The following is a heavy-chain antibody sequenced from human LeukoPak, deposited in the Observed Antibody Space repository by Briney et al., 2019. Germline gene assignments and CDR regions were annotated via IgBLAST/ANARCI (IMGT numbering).Heavy chain of an antibody. V-gene: IGHV4-38-2*02. J-gene: IGHJ4*02. CDR1: GYSISSGYY. Sequence: SETLSLTCTVSGYSISSGYYWGWIRQPPGEGLEWIGTMYHTGISYYNPSLKSRVTISVDTSKNQFSLKVTSVTAADTAVYYCARDKRNFDYWGQGTLVTVSS. D-gene: IGHD2/OR15-2a*01. CDR2: MYHTGIS. CDR3: ARDKRNFDY.